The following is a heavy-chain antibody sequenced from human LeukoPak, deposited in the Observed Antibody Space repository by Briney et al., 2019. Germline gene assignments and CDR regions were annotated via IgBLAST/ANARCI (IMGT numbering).Heavy chain of an antibody. J-gene: IGHJ4*02. CDR1: GGSFSGYY. Sequence: SETLSLTCAVYGGSFSGYYWSWIRQPPGKGLEWIGEINHSGDTRYNPSLKSRVSMSVDVSKDQFSLKLTSLTAADTAVYYCARGSRNYNNYEGADYWGQGTLVTVSS. D-gene: IGHD4-11*01. CDR2: INHSGDT. V-gene: IGHV4-34*01. CDR3: ARGSRNYNNYEGADY.